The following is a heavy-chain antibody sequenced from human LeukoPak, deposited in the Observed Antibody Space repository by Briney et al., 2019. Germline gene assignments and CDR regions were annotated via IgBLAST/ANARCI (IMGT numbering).Heavy chain of an antibody. D-gene: IGHD6-19*01. CDR2: LSYDGSNE. V-gene: IGHV3-30*14. J-gene: IGHJ4*02. CDR1: RFTFSNYP. Sequence: PGGSLRLSCAASRFTFSNYPMHWVRQAPGKGLEWVALLSYDGSNEYYADSVKGRFTISRDNSKNTLYLQMNSLRAEDTAVYYCARDLAVAGTGFGYWGQGTLVTVSS. CDR3: ARDLAVAGTGFGY.